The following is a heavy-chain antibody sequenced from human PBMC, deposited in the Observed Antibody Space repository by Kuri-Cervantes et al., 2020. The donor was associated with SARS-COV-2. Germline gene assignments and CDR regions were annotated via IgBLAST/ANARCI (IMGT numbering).Heavy chain of an antibody. V-gene: IGHV3-30*09. CDR1: GFTFSSYA. CDR2: ISYDGSNK. J-gene: IGHJ3*02. CDR3: ASSPVAAPFGAFDI. Sequence: LTCAASGFTFSSYAMHWVRQAPGKRLEWVAVISYDGSNKYYADSVKGRFAISRDNSKNTLYLQMNSLRAEDTAVYYCASSPVAAPFGAFDIWGQGTMVTVSS. D-gene: IGHD6-19*01.